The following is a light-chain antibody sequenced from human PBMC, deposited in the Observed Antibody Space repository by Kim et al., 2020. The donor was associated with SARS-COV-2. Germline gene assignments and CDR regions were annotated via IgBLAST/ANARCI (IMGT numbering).Light chain of an antibody. J-gene: IGLJ1*01. CDR2: DVT. CDR1: IADYKY. Sequence: SPGQSITITCIDIADYKYVSWYRQHPGKGPKLIIYDVTNRPSGVSSRFSGSKSGNTASLTISGLQPEDEAHYYCSSYATITSLALVFGPGTKVTVL. V-gene: IGLV2-14*03. CDR3: SSYATITSLALV.